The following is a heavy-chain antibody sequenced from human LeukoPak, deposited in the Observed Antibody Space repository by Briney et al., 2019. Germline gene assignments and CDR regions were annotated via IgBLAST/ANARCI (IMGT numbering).Heavy chain of an antibody. D-gene: IGHD2-2*02. J-gene: IGHJ4*02. CDR1: GFTFSSYP. V-gene: IGHV3-30-3*01. CDR3: ARGPQLLLYLYYFDY. CDR2: ISYDGSEK. Sequence: GGSLRLSCAASGFTFSSYPMHWVRQAPGKGLEWVAVISYDGSEKHYADPVKGRFTISRDNAKNSLYLQMNSLRAEDTAVYYCARGPQLLLYLYYFDYWGQGTLVTVSS.